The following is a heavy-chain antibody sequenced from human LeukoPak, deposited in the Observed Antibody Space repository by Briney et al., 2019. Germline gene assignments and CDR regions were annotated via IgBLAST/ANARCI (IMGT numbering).Heavy chain of an antibody. D-gene: IGHD5-12*01. J-gene: IGHJ4*02. CDR1: GFTFSSYA. CDR2: ISGSGGST. Sequence: GGSLRLSCAASGFTFSSYAMSWVRQAPGKGLEWVSAISGSGGSTYYADSVKGRFTISRDNSKNTLYLQMNSLRAEDTAVYYCAKEGPARLILPMVATDFDYWGQGTLVTVSS. V-gene: IGHV3-23*01. CDR3: AKEGPARLILPMVATDFDY.